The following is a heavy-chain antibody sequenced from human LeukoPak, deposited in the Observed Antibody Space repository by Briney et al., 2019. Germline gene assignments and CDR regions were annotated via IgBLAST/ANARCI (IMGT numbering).Heavy chain of an antibody. Sequence: ASVKVSCKASGYTFTSYYMHWVRQAPRQGLEWMGIINPSGGSTSYAQKFQGRVTMTRDTSTSTVYMELSSLRSEDTAVYYCARQIAAAGTVAIFQHWGQSTLVTVSS. CDR3: ARQIAAAGTVAIFQH. J-gene: IGHJ1*01. D-gene: IGHD6-13*01. V-gene: IGHV1-46*01. CDR1: GYTFTSYY. CDR2: INPSGGST.